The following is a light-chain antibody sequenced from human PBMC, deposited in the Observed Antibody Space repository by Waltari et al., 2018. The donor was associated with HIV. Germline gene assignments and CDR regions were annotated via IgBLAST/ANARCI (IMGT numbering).Light chain of an antibody. J-gene: IGKJ2*01. CDR1: QSVFSRSNYKNY. Sequence: DIVMTQSPDSLAVSLGERATINGKSSQSVFSRSNYKNYLAVYQKKPGQPPKLLIYWASTREAGGPDRFSGSGAGTDFTLTISSLQAEDVAVYSCQQYYSTPMYTFGQGTKLEIK. CDR3: QQYYSTPMYT. CDR2: WAS. V-gene: IGKV4-1*01.